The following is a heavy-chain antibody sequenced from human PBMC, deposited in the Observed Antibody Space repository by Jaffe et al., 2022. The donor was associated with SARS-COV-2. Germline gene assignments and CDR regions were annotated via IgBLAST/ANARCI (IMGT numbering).Heavy chain of an antibody. CDR2: ISYDGSNK. Sequence: QVQLVESGGGVVQPGRSLRLSCAASGFTFSSYGMHWVRQAPGKGLEWVAVISYDGSNKYYADSVKGRFTISRDNSKNTLYLQMNSLRAEDTAVYYCAKDRALAASYYYGMDVWGQGTTVTVSS. CDR1: GFTFSSYG. J-gene: IGHJ6*02. CDR3: AKDRALAASYYYGMDV. D-gene: IGHD2-15*01. V-gene: IGHV3-30*18.